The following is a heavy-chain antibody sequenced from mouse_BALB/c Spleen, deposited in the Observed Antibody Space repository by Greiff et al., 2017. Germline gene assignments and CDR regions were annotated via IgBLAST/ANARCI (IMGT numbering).Heavy chain of an antibody. J-gene: IGHJ4*01. CDR2: ISSGGSYT. CDR3: ARVLYANYAMDY. CDR1: GFTFSSYA. Sequence: EVKLVESGGGLVKPGGSLKLSCAASGFTFSSYAMSWVRQSPEKRLEWVAEISSGGSYTYYPDTVTGRFTISRDNAKNTLYLEMSSLRSEDTAMYYCARVLYANYAMDYWGQGTSVTVSS. V-gene: IGHV5-9-4*01. D-gene: IGHD6-5*01.